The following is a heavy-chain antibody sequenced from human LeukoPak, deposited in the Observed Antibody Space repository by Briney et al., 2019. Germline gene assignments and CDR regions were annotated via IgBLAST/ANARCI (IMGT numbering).Heavy chain of an antibody. D-gene: IGHD5-12*01. J-gene: IGHJ4*02. CDR1: GFTVSRNY. Sequence: GGSLRLSCAASGFTVSRNYMSWVRQAPGKGLEWVSVIYSGGSTYYGDSVKGRFTISRDNSKNTLYLQMNSLRAEDTAVYYCARDSGYDLRPTLDYWGQGTLVTVSS. CDR2: IYSGGST. CDR3: ARDSGYDLRPTLDY. V-gene: IGHV3-53*01.